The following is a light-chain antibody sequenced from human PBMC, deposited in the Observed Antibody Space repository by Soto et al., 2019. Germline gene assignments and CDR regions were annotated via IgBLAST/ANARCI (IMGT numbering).Light chain of an antibody. CDR3: SSYTTSYVYV. J-gene: IGLJ1*01. CDR2: GVK. CDR1: GRDIGAYDY. V-gene: IGLV2-14*01. Sequence: QSALTQPASVSGYPGQSITISCTGSGRDIGAYDYVSWYQQHPGKAPKLLIYGVKNRPSGVSYRFSASKSAFTVSLTISGLQAEDEAHYYCSSYTTSYVYVFGPGTKLTVL.